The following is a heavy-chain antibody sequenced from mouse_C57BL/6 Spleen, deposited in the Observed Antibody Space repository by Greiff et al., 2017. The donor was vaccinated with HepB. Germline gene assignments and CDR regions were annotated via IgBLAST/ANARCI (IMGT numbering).Heavy chain of an antibody. CDR2: INPSSGYT. Sequence: VQLQQSGAELAKPGASVKLSCKASGYTFTSYWMHWVKQRPGQGLEWIGYINPSSGYTKYNQKFKDKATLTADKSSSPAYMQLSSLTYEDAAVYYCARGPNRYYAMDYWGQRTSVTVSS. V-gene: IGHV1-7*01. CDR3: ARGPNRYYAMDY. J-gene: IGHJ4*01. CDR1: GYTFTSYW.